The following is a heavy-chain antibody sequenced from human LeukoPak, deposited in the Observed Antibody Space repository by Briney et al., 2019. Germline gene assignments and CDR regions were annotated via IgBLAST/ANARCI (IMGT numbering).Heavy chain of an antibody. CDR3: ARDCSGGSCYGAFDI. CDR1: GASIRSGDYY. D-gene: IGHD2-15*01. CDR2: IYDSGST. V-gene: IGHV4-30-4*01. J-gene: IGHJ3*02. Sequence: PSETLSLTCTVSGASIRSGDYYWSWIRQPPGKGLEWIGYIYDSGSTYYNPSLKSRITISVDTSESRFSLKLGSVTATDTAVYYCARDCSGGSCYGAFDIWGQGTMVTVSS.